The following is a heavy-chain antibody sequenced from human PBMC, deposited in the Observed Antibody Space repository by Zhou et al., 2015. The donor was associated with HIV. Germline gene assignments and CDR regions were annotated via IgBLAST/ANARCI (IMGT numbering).Heavy chain of an antibody. J-gene: IGHJ2*01. CDR2: IVPIFGTA. V-gene: IGHV1-69*06. CDR3: ARDRGVAARPGWRYFDL. D-gene: IGHD6-6*01. CDR1: GGSFSSDG. Sequence: QVQLVQSGAEVKKPGSSVKVSCKASGGSFSSDGITWVRQAPGQGLEWMGGIVPIFGTAAYAQRFQGRVTFTADRSTTTVYMELRRLTSEDTAMYFCARDRGVAARPGWRYFDLWGRGTLVTVSP.